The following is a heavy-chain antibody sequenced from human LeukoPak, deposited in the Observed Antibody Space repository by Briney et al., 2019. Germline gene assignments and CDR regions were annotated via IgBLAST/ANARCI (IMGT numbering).Heavy chain of an antibody. CDR1: GGSISSYY. Sequence: SETLSLTCTVSGGSISSYYWSWIRQPPGKGLEWIGSIYHSGSTYYNPPLKSRVTISVDTSKNQFSLKLSSVTAADTAVYYCARDGGYNSFDAFDIWGQGTMVTVSS. CDR2: IYHSGST. D-gene: IGHD5-24*01. V-gene: IGHV4-38-2*02. J-gene: IGHJ3*02. CDR3: ARDGGYNSFDAFDI.